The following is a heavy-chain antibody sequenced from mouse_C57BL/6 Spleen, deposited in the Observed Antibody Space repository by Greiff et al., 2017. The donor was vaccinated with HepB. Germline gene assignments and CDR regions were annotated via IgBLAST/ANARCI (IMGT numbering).Heavy chain of an antibody. CDR1: GFNIKDDY. Sequence: EVQLQQSGAELVRPGASVKLSCTASGFNIKDDYMHWVKQRPEQGLEWIGWIDPENGDTEYASKFQGKATITADTSSNTAYLQLSSLTSEDTAVYYWTKGYYGSSPYWYFDVWGTGTTVTVSS. V-gene: IGHV14-4*01. CDR3: TKGYYGSSPYWYFDV. CDR2: IDPENGDT. D-gene: IGHD1-1*01. J-gene: IGHJ1*03.